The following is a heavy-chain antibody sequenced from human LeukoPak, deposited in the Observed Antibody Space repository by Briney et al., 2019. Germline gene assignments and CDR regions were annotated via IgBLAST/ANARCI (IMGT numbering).Heavy chain of an antibody. CDR2: IYYSGST. CDR3: EREGLDFSMRDYVWGSYRPFDS. D-gene: IGHD3-16*02. J-gene: IGHJ4*02. Sequence: SQTLSLTCTVSGGSISSGDSYWTWIRQPPGKGLEWIGNIYYSGSTYYNPSLKSRVIISVDTSKNQFSLKLSSVTAADTAVYYCEREGLDFSMRDYVWGSYRPFDSWGQGTLVTVSS. CDR1: GGSISSGDSY. V-gene: IGHV4-30-4*01.